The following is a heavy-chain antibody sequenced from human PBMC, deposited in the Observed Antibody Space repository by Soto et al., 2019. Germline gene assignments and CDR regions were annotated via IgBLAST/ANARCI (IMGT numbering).Heavy chain of an antibody. J-gene: IGHJ6*03. V-gene: IGHV1-3*01. CDR1: GYTFSNYA. D-gene: IGHD2-2*01. Sequence: QVQLVQSGAEVQKPGASVKVPCKASGYTFSNYAVHWVRQAPGQRLEWLGWINAGNGNTRYSQKFQVRVTISRDTSARTVYMELNGLRAEDTAVYFCARGHLAVVPVASWFYYMDVWGNGTTVTVSS. CDR3: ARGHLAVVPVASWFYYMDV. CDR2: INAGNGNT.